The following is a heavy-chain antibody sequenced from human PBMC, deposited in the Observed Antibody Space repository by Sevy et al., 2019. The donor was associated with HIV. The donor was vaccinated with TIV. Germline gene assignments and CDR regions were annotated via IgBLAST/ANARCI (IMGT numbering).Heavy chain of an antibody. CDR2: IYYTGTT. CDR1: GDSIDSYGSY. J-gene: IGHJ3*02. V-gene: IGHV4-39*01. CDR3: ATKGVAVDAFDI. Sequence: SETLSLTCSVSGDSIDSYGSYWGWIRQPPGKGLEWIGSIYYTGTTYYNPSLKSRATISVDTSKNEFSLRMNSVTAADTAVYYCATKGVAVDAFDIRGQGTMVTVSS. D-gene: IGHD5-12*01.